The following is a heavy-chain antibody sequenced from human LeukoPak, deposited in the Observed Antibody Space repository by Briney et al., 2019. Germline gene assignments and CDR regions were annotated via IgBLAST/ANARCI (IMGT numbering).Heavy chain of an antibody. V-gene: IGHV4-30-4*01. J-gene: IGHJ5*02. Sequence: SETLSLTCTVSGGSISSGDYYWSWIRQPPGTGLEWIGYIYYSGSTYYNLSLKSRVTISVDTSKNQFSLKLSSVTAADTAVYYCARAKGVVVVPAAIRVGDWFDPWGQGTLVTVSS. CDR3: ARAKGVVVVPAAIRVGDWFDP. CDR1: GGSISSGDYY. CDR2: IYYSGST. D-gene: IGHD2-2*02.